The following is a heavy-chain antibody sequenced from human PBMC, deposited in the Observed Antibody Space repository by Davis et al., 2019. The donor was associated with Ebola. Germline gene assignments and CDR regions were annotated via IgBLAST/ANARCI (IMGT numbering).Heavy chain of an antibody. CDR3: ARDNGYDSSFGY. CDR2: IYSGGST. Sequence: GGSLRLSCAASGFTFSSYAMSWVRQAPGKGLEWVSVIYSGGSTYYADSVKGRFTISRHNSKNTLYLQMNSLRAEDTAVYYCARDNGYDSSFGYWGQGTLVTVSS. V-gene: IGHV3-53*04. CDR1: GFTFSSYA. J-gene: IGHJ4*02. D-gene: IGHD5-12*01.